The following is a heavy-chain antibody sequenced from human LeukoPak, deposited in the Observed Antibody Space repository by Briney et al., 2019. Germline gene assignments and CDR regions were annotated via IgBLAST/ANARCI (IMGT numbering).Heavy chain of an antibody. CDR1: GYSISSGYY. CDR3: ARGRAGYYYYMDV. J-gene: IGHJ6*03. CDR2: IYHSGST. Sequence: TSETLSLTCTVSGYSISSGYYWGWIRQPPGQGLEWIGSIYHSGSTYYNPSLKSRVTISVDTSKNQFSLKLSSVTAADTAVYFCARGRAGYYYYMDVWGKGTTVTVSS. V-gene: IGHV4-38-2*02. D-gene: IGHD5-24*01.